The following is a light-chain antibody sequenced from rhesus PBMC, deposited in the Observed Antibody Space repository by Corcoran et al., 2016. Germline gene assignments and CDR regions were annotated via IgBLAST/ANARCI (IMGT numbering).Light chain of an antibody. CDR3: QEPRNLST. V-gene: IGKV3-31*02. CDR2: RAS. J-gene: IGKJ3*01. CDR1: QSVSRK. Sequence: EIVMTQSPATLSLSPGETATISCRTSQSVSRKLAWEPPKPGQAPRLLTDRASSRANGHPDRVSGSGSGTDFPLTISSLEPEDFAVYYCQEPRNLSTFGPGTKLDIK.